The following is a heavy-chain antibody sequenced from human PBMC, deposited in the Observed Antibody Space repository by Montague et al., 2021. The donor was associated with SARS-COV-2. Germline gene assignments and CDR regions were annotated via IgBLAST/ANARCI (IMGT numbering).Heavy chain of an antibody. CDR2: IYYSGST. CDR3: ARQENSSGWSKPDAFDI. V-gene: IGHV4-39*01. CDR1: GGSISSSSYY. D-gene: IGHD6-19*01. Sequence: SETLSLTCTVSGGSISSSSYYWGWIRQPPGKGLEWIGSIYYSGSTYYNPSLKSRVTISVDTSKNQFSLKLSSVAAADTAVYYCARQENSSGWSKPDAFDIWGQGTMVTLSS. J-gene: IGHJ3*02.